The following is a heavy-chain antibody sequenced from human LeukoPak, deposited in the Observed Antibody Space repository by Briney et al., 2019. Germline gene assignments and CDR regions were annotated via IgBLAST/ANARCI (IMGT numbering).Heavy chain of an antibody. V-gene: IGHV4-38-2*01. J-gene: IGHJ6*03. D-gene: IGHD2-2*01. CDR2: VYRSGST. CDR3: ARGSYVEYGLYYYYYMDV. Sequence: SETLSLTCVVSGYSISSGYHWGWIRQPPGEGLEWIGSVYRSGSTYYNPSLKSRVTISVDTSKNQISLKVRSVTAADTAVYYCARGSYVEYGLYYYYYMDVWGKGTTVTVSS. CDR1: GYSISSGYH.